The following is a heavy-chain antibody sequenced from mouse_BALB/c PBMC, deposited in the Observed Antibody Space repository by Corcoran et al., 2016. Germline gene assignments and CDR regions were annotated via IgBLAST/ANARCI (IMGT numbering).Heavy chain of an antibody. V-gene: IGHV9-3*01. Sequence: QIQLVQSGPELKKPGETVKISCKASGYTFTTYGMSWVKQAPGKGLKWMGWINTYYGVPTYADDFKGRFAFSLETSASTAYLQINNLKNEDTATYFCAPCYYGNSLYYFDYWGQGTTLTVSS. J-gene: IGHJ2*01. CDR1: GYTFTTYG. CDR3: APCYYGNSLYYFDY. D-gene: IGHD2-1*01. CDR2: INTYYGVP.